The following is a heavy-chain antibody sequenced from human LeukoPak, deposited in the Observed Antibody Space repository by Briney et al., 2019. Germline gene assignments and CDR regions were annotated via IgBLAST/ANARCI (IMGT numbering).Heavy chain of an antibody. V-gene: IGHV3-66*01. J-gene: IGHJ3*02. Sequence: PGGSLRLSCAASGFTVSSNYMSWVRQAPGKGLEWVSVIYSGGSTYYADSVKGRFTISRDNSKNTLYLQMNSLRAEDTAVYYCARDDAGTTVVTPGTFDIWGQGTMVTVSS. CDR3: ARDDAGTTVVTPGTFDI. CDR2: IYSGGST. D-gene: IGHD4-23*01. CDR1: GFTVSSNY.